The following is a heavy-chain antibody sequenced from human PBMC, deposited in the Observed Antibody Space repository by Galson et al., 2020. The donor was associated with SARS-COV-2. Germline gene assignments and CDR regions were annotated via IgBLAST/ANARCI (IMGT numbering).Heavy chain of an antibody. J-gene: IGHJ5*02. V-gene: IGHV1-24*01. D-gene: IGHD3-16*02. CDR3: ATAPVYDYVGGSYRVGGGRWFDP. Sequence: ASVKVSCKVSGYTLTELSMHWVRQAPGKGLEWMGGFDPEDGETIYAQKFQGRVTMTEDTSTDTAYMELSSLGSEDTAVYYCATAPVYDYVGGSYRVGGGRWFDPWGQGTLVTVSS. CDR2: FDPEDGET. CDR1: GYTLTELS.